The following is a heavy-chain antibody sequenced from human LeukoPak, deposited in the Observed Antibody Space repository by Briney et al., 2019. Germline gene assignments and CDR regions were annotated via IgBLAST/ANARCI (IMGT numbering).Heavy chain of an antibody. J-gene: IGHJ3*02. CDR3: ASSSGYYSVTGDAFDI. Sequence: ASETLSLTCTVSGYSISSGYYWGWIRQPPGKGLEWIGSIYHSGSTYYNPSLKSRVTISVDTSKNQFSLKLSSVTAADTAVYYCASSSGYYSVTGDAFDIWGQGTMVTVSS. V-gene: IGHV4-38-2*02. CDR2: IYHSGST. CDR1: GYSISSGYY. D-gene: IGHD3-22*01.